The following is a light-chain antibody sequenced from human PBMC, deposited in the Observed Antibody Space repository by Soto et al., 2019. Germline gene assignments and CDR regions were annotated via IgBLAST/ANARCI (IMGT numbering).Light chain of an antibody. J-gene: IGKJ2*01. Sequence: DIVMTQSPGTLSLSPGERATISCRASQVIGSRYLAWYHQKSGQAPRLLIYGASSRATGTPDRCSGSGSGTDFTLTISRLEPEDFGVYYCQQFGSSIPHTFGQGTKLEIK. CDR3: QQFGSSIPHT. CDR1: QVIGSRY. V-gene: IGKV3-20*01. CDR2: GAS.